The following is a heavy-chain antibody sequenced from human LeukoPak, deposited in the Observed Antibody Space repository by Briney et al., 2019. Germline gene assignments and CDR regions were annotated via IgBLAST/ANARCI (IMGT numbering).Heavy chain of an antibody. V-gene: IGHV3-30*18. CDR3: AKDLDYYFDY. CDR1: GFTFSSYG. Sequence: GGSLRLSCAASGFTFSSYGMHWVRQAPGEGLEWVAVISYDGSNKYYADSVKGRFTISRDNSKNTLYLQMNSLGAEDTAVYYCAKDLDYYFDYWGQGTLVTVSS. D-gene: IGHD2-21*01. CDR2: ISYDGSNK. J-gene: IGHJ4*02.